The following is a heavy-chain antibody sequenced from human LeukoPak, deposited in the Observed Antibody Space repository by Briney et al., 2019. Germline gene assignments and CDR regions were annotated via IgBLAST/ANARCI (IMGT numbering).Heavy chain of an antibody. D-gene: IGHD3-22*01. V-gene: IGHV4-4*07. J-gene: IGHJ3*02. CDR1: GGSISSYY. Sequence: SETLSLTCTVSGGSISSYYWSWIRQPAGKGLEWIGRIYTSGSTNYNPSLKSRVTMSVDTPKNQFSLKLSSVTAADTAVYYCARARYTYYYDSRGAFDIWGQGTMVTVSS. CDR2: IYTSGST. CDR3: ARARYTYYYDSRGAFDI.